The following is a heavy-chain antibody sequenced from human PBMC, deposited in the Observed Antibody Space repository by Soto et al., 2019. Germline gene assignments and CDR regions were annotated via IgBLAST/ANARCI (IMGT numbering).Heavy chain of an antibody. Sequence: ASVKVSCKASGYTFTGYYMHWVRQAPGQGLEWMGWINPNSGGTNYAQKFQGWVTMTRDTSVSTAYMELSRLRSDDTAVYYCARHGRGYRYGRFDYWGQGTLVTVSS. J-gene: IGHJ4*02. CDR1: GYTFTGYY. CDR2: INPNSGGT. V-gene: IGHV1-2*04. CDR3: ARHGRGYRYGRFDY. D-gene: IGHD5-18*01.